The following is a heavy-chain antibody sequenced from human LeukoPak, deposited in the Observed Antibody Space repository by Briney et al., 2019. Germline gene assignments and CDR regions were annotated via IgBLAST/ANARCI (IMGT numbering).Heavy chain of an antibody. CDR3: ARAAGLFSSSFDY. J-gene: IGHJ4*02. D-gene: IGHD6-6*01. Sequence: RPGGSLRLSCAASGFTFDDHGMTWVRQVPGKGLEWVSGINWNGGSTGYADSVKGRFTISRDNAKNSLYLEVISLRAEDTALCYCARAAGLFSSSFDYWGQGTLVTVSS. V-gene: IGHV3-20*04. CDR2: INWNGGST. CDR1: GFTFDDHG.